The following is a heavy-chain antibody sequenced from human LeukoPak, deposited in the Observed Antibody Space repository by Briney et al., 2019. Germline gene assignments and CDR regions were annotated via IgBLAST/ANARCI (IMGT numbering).Heavy chain of an antibody. CDR3: ARGSFSADAPLVLDYFHH. CDR2: INPNSGGT. Sequence: ASVKVSCKASGYTFTGYYIHWVRQAPGQGLEWMGWINPNSGGTNYAQKFQGRVTMARDTSISTAYMELSRLRADDTAVYYCARGSFSADAPLVLDYFHHWGQGTLVTDSS. CDR1: GYTFTGYY. J-gene: IGHJ1*01. D-gene: IGHD5-18*01. V-gene: IGHV1-2*02.